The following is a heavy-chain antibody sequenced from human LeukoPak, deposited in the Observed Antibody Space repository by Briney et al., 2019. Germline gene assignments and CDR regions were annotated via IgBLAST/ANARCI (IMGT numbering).Heavy chain of an antibody. CDR2: INSDGSST. D-gene: IGHD6-6*01. V-gene: IGHV3-74*01. CDR3: AKDPEYKGSSSGTFDL. J-gene: IGHJ4*02. CDR1: GFTFSSYW. Sequence: PGGSLRLSCAASGFTFSSYWMHWVRQAPGKGLVWVSRINSDGSSTSYADSVKGRFTISRDNSRNTLDLQMSSLRAEDTAVYYCAKDPEYKGSSSGTFDLWGQGTLVTVSS.